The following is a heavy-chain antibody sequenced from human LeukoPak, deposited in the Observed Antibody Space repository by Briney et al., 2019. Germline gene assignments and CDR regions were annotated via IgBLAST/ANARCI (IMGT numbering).Heavy chain of an antibody. CDR1: GGTFSSYA. J-gene: IGHJ4*02. CDR2: IIPIFGTA. V-gene: IGHV1-69*05. Sequence: GASVKVSCKASGGTFSSYAISWVRQAPGQGLEWMGGIIPIFGTANYAQKFQGRVTITTDESTSTAYMELSSLRSEDTAVYYCARDNPAAAGKFDHWGQGTLVTVSS. CDR3: ARDNPAAAGKFDH. D-gene: IGHD6-13*01.